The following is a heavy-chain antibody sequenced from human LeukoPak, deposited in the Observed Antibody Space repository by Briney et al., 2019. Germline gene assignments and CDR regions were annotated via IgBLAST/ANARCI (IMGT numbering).Heavy chain of an antibody. V-gene: IGHV4-59*08. Sequence: SETLSLTCTVSGDSISSYYCSWIRQPPGKGLEWIGYIHYTGSTNYNPSLKSRVTISVDTSKNQFSLKLSSVTAADTAVYYCARQYYYGSGSYYSDYWGQGTLVTVSS. CDR1: GDSISSYY. D-gene: IGHD3-10*01. J-gene: IGHJ4*02. CDR2: IHYTGST. CDR3: ARQYYYGSGSYYSDY.